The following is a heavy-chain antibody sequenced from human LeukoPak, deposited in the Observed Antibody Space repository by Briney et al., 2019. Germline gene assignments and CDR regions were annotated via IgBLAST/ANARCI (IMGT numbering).Heavy chain of an antibody. J-gene: IGHJ4*02. CDR1: GGSFSGYY. CDR3: ARGTTYNQYYYDSSGYYSFDY. CDR2: INHSGST. V-gene: IGHV4-34*01. Sequence: TSSETLSLTCAVYGGSFSGYYWSWIRQPPGKGLEWIGEINHSGSTNYNPSLKSRVTISVDTSKNQFSLKLSSVTAADTAVYYCARGTTYNQYYYDSSGYYSFDYWGQGTLVTVSS. D-gene: IGHD3-22*01.